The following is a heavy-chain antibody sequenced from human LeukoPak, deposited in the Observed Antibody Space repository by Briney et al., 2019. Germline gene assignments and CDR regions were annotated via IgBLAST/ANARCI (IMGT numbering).Heavy chain of an antibody. CDR3: ARDGTTVVTLDAFDI. Sequence: PSETLSLTCTVSGGSISSYYWSWIRQPPGKGLEWVGYIYYSGSTNYNSPLKSRVTMSLDTSKNEFSLKLSSVTAADTAVYYCARDGTTVVTLDAFDIWGQGTMVTVSS. CDR1: GGSISSYY. D-gene: IGHD4-23*01. V-gene: IGHV4-59*12. J-gene: IGHJ3*02. CDR2: IYYSGST.